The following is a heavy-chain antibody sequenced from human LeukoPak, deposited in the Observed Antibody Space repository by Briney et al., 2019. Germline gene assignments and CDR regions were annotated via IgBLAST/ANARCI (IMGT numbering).Heavy chain of an antibody. V-gene: IGHV4-59*02. CDR2: IYYSGST. D-gene: IGHD3-10*01. J-gene: IGHJ4*02. Sequence: SETLSLTCTVSGASVSSYYWSWIRQPPGKGLEWIGYIYYSGSTRYNPSLKSRVTISLDTSKNQFSLKMSSVTAADPAVYYCARAYGSGSYSVIARVDYWGQGTLVTVSS. CDR3: ARAYGSGSYSVIARVDY. CDR1: GASVSSYY.